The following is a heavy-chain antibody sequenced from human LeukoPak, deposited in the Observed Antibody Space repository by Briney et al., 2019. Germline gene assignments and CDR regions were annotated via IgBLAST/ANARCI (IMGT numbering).Heavy chain of an antibody. J-gene: IGHJ6*02. V-gene: IGHV3-30-3*01. CDR2: ISYDGDNE. D-gene: IGHD3-16*01. Sequence: GRSLRLSCAASGFTFSNFAMHWVRQAPGKGLEWVAVISYDGDNEYYADSVKGQFTISRDNSKDRLYLQTNSLRPEDTAMYYCARVRGGRSWYYYGMDVWGRGTTVTVSS. CDR1: GFTFSNFA. CDR3: ARVRGGRSWYYYGMDV.